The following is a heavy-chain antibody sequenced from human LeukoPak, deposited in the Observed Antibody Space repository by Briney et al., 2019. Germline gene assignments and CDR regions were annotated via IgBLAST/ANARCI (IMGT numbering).Heavy chain of an antibody. CDR2: ISGSGGST. CDR1: GFTFSSYA. J-gene: IGHJ6*02. CDR3: AKDYTNSSSWYFYYGMDV. D-gene: IGHD6-13*01. V-gene: IGHV3-23*01. Sequence: PGRSLRLSCAASGFTFSSYAMSWVRQAPGKGLEWVSAISGSGGSTYYADSVKGRFTISRDNSKNTLYLQMNSLRAEDTAVYYCAKDYTNSSSWYFYYGMDVWGQGTTVTVSS.